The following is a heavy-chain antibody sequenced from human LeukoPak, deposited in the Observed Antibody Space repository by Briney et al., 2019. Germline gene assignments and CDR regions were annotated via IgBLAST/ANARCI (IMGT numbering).Heavy chain of an antibody. CDR2: IRNKGYGGTT. D-gene: IGHD4-11*01. Sequence: KPGGSLRLSCTASGFTFGDFALSWFRQAPGKGLEWVSLIRNKGYGGTTEYAASVKGRFTISRDDSKSIAFLQMNSLKTEDTAVYYCTRGGGSNRYFFDYWGQGTLVTVSS. J-gene: IGHJ4*02. CDR3: TRGGGSNRYFFDY. CDR1: GFTFGDFA. V-gene: IGHV3-49*05.